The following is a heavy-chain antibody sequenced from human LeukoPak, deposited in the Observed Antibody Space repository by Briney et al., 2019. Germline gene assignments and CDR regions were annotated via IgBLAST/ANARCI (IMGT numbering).Heavy chain of an antibody. CDR1: GGSISNYY. CDR3: ASQVYCSSTSCYTENWFDP. D-gene: IGHD2-2*02. V-gene: IGHV4-59*01. CDR2: VYHSGNT. Sequence: SETLSLTCTVSGGSISNYYWNWIRQPPGKRLEWIGSVYHSGNTNYNPSLGSRVTMSVDTSKNQFSLKLNSVTATDTAVYYCASQVYCSSTSCYTENWFDPWGQGTLVTVSS. J-gene: IGHJ5*02.